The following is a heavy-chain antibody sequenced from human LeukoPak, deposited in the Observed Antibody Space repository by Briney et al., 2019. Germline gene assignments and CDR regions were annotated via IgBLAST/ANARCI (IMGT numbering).Heavy chain of an antibody. J-gene: IGHJ6*02. D-gene: IGHD6-19*01. CDR3: AREGGIAVAARGYYYYGMDV. CDR2: INPNSGGT. V-gene: IGHV1-2*04. Sequence: ASVKVSCKASGYTFTGYYMHWVRQAPGQGLEWMGWINPNSGGTNYAQKFQGWVTMTRDTSISTAYMELSRLRSDDTAVYYCAREGGIAVAARGYYYYGMDVWGQGTTVTVSS. CDR1: GYTFTGYY.